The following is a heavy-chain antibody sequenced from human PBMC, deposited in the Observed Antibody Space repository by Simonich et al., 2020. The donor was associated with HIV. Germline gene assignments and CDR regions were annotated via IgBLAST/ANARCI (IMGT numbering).Heavy chain of an antibody. J-gene: IGHJ4*02. V-gene: IGHV1-2*06. CDR1: GYTFTTYY. CDR3: ARDVDC. Sequence: QVQLVQSGAEVKKPGASVKVSCKASGYTFTTYYLDWVRQAPGQGIEWMGRINPNSGGTNKAQKFQGRVTMTRDTTISTAYMELSSLRSDDTAVYYCARDVDCWGQGTLVTVSS. CDR2: INPNSGGT.